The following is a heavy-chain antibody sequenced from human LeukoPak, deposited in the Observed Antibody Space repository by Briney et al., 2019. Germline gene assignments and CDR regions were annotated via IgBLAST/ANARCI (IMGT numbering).Heavy chain of an antibody. J-gene: IGHJ4*02. V-gene: IGHV3-30*02. CDR2: IRYDGSNK. Sequence: AGGSLRLSCAASGFTFSSYGMHWVRQAPGKGLEWVAFIRYDGSNKYYADSVKGRFTISRDNSKNTLYLQMNSLRPEDTAVYYCAKDKIQPFDYWGQGTLVTVSS. D-gene: IGHD5-18*01. CDR3: AKDKIQPFDY. CDR1: GFTFSSYG.